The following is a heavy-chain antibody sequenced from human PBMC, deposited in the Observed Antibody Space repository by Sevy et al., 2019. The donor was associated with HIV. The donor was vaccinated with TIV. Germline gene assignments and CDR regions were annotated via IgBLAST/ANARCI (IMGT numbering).Heavy chain of an antibody. CDR2: ISYDGTNE. J-gene: IGHJ4*02. D-gene: IGHD6-19*01. CDR1: RFTFNTYA. Sequence: GGSLRLSCAASRFTFNTYAMHWVRQAPGKGLDWVAFISYDGTNEYYADSVKGRFTISRDNSKNTLYLQMNSLRAEDTAVYYCARDGVSSGWYRGYYFDYWGQGTLVTVSP. V-gene: IGHV3-30*04. CDR3: ARDGVSSGWYRGYYFDY.